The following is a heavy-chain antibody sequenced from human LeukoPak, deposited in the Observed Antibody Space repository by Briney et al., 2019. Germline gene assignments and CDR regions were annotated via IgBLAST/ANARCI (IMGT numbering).Heavy chain of an antibody. CDR3: ARRRLGYCSGGSCYAFDY. D-gene: IGHD2-15*01. J-gene: IGHJ4*02. CDR2: IYYSGRT. CDR1: GGSISSSSYY. V-gene: IGHV4-39*07. Sequence: PSETLSLTCTVSGGSISSSSYYWGWIRQPPGKGLEWIGTIYYSGRTYYNPSLKSRVTISVDTSKNQFSLKLSSVTAADTAVYYCARRRLGYCSGGSCYAFDYWGQGTLVTVSS.